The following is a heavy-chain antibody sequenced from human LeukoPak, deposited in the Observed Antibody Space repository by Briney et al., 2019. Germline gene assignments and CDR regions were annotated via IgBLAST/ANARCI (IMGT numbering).Heavy chain of an antibody. CDR2: IYYSGST. V-gene: IGHV4-61*08. Sequence: SQTLSLTCTVSGDSISSGGGNYYWNWIRQPPGKGLEWIGYIYYSGSTNYNPSLKSRVTISVDTSKNQFSLKLSSVTAADTAVYYCARAKQGDCSSTSCYFGYYYYYMDVWGKGTTVTVSS. D-gene: IGHD2-2*01. CDR1: GDSISSGGGNYY. J-gene: IGHJ6*03. CDR3: ARAKQGDCSSTSCYFGYYYYYMDV.